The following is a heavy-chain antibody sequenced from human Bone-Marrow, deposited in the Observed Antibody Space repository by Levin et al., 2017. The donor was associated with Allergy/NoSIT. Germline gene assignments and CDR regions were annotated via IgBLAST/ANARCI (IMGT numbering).Heavy chain of an antibody. CDR3: ARVPSWVESPFFDF. V-gene: IGHV3-11*01. CDR2: ISRGGSAV. Sequence: PGGSLRLSCEASGFSISDHYVSWIRQAPGKGLEWVSYISRGGSAVFDADSVKGRFTISRDNAKNSVHLQMSSLRAEDTAVYYCARVPSWVESPFFDFWGQGTLVTVSP. D-gene: IGHD4-23*01. CDR1: GFSISDHY. J-gene: IGHJ4*02.